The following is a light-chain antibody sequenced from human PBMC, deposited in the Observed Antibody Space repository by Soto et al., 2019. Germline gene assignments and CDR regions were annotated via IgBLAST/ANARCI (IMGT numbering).Light chain of an antibody. CDR3: QQTFHSPRT. CDR1: QSIMSNF. Sequence: EIVLTQSPGTLSLSPGETASLSCWASQSIMSNFLAWYQQRRGQPPRLLIYDSSRRASGIPARFTGSGSGTAFTLTISRVEPEDSAVYYCQQTFHSPRTFGQGTRLEI. J-gene: IGKJ2*01. V-gene: IGKV3-20*01. CDR2: DSS.